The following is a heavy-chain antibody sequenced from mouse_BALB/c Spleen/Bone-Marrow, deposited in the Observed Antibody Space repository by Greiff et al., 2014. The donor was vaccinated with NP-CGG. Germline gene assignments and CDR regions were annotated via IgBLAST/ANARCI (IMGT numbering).Heavy chain of an antibody. CDR2: ISSGSSTI. Sequence: EVQVVESGGGLVQPGGSRKLSCAASGFTFSSFGMHWVRQAPEKGLEWVAYISSGSSTIYYADTVKGRFTISRDNPKNTLFLQMTSLRSEDTAMYYCARSPYGYDGRDYWGQGTSDTVSS. V-gene: IGHV5-17*02. CDR3: ARSPYGYDGRDY. D-gene: IGHD1-1*01. CDR1: GFTFSSFG. J-gene: IGHJ4*01.